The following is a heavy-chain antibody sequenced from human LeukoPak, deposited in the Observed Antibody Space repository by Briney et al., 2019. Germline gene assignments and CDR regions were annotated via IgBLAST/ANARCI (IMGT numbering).Heavy chain of an antibody. J-gene: IGHJ6*03. CDR3: VKGSGNPNSFYYYYMDV. CDR2: MVYDASYT. Sequence: GGSLRLSCAASGFTFSNYGMHWVRQAPGKGLEWVSFMVYDASYTYYADSAKGHFTISRDNSKNTLYLQMNKLRPEDTALYYCVKGSGNPNSFYYYYMDVWGKGTTVTVSS. CDR1: GFTFSNYG. V-gene: IGHV3-30*02. D-gene: IGHD1-1*01.